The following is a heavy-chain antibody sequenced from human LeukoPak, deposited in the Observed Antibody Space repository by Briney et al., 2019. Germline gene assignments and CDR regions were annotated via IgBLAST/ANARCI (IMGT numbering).Heavy chain of an antibody. J-gene: IGHJ3*02. CDR1: GFTFGDFA. Sequence: AGGSLRLSCTTSGFTFGDFAMSWFRQAPGKGLESVGFIRSNTYGGTTEYAASVKGRFTISREDSKSVAYLQMDSLKTEDTAVYYCTRDLRLLCIFDIWGQGTMVTVSS. CDR3: TRDLRLLCIFDI. V-gene: IGHV3-49*03. D-gene: IGHD3-10*02. CDR2: IRSNTYGGTT.